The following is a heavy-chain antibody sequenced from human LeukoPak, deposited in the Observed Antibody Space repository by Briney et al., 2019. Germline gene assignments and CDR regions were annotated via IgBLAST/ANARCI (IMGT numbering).Heavy chain of an antibody. V-gene: IGHV3-7*01. CDR3: ARIPLYSSGWHWAY. Sequence: GGSLRLSCAASGFTFSGYWMSWVRQAPGKGLEWVANIKQDGSEKYYVDSVKGRFTISRDNAKNSLYLQMNSLRAEDTAVYYCARIPLYSSGWHWAYWGQGTLVTVSS. CDR2: IKQDGSEK. J-gene: IGHJ4*02. D-gene: IGHD6-19*01. CDR1: GFTFSGYW.